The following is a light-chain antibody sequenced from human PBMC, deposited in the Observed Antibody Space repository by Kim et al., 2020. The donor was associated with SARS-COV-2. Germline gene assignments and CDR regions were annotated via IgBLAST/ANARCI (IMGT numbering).Light chain of an antibody. V-gene: IGLV3-21*04. CDR3: QVWDSGSDHWV. J-gene: IGLJ3*02. CDR1: NIGSKS. CDR2: YDS. Sequence: APGKTARSTCGGNNIGSKSVHWYQHKPGQAPVLVIFYDSDRPSGIPERFSGSNSGNTATLTISTVEAGDEADYYCQVWDSGSDHWVFGGGTQLTVL.